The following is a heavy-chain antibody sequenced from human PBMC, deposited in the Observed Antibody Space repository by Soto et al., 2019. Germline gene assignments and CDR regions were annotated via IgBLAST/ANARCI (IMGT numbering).Heavy chain of an antibody. V-gene: IGHV3-33*01. J-gene: IGHJ3*02. CDR1: GFTFSSYG. Sequence: GGSLRLSCAASGFTFSSYGMHWVRQAPGKGLEWVAVIWYDGSNKYYADSVKGRFTISRDNSKNTLYLQMNSLRAEDKAVYYCARGQTGSLDAFDIWGQGTMVTVSS. D-gene: IGHD7-27*01. CDR2: IWYDGSNK. CDR3: ARGQTGSLDAFDI.